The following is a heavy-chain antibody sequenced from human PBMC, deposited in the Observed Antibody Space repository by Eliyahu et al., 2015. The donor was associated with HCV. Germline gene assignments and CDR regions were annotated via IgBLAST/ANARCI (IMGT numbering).Heavy chain of an antibody. CDR3: ARDHLSARPYYYHGMDV. CDR2: ISYSGST. V-gene: IGHV4-59*01. Sequence: QVQLQESGPGLVKPSETLSLTCPVSGGSIXGXYWSWIPQPPGKGLEWSGYISYSGSTNYNPSLRSRVTISVDTSKNQFSLKLSSVTAADTAVYYCARDHLSARPYYYHGMDVWGQGTTVTVSS. J-gene: IGHJ6*02. D-gene: IGHD6-6*01. CDR1: GGSIXGXY.